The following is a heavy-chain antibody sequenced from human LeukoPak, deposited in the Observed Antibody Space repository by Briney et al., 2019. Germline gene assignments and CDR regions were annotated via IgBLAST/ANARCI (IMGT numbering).Heavy chain of an antibody. Sequence: GGSLILSCAGSGFTFRTYAMGWVRQAPGKGLEWVSCINSGGDDTYYADSVKGRFTISRDNFKNTLYLQMNSLRAEDTAVYYCVKPPRLSIIRGEGMDVWGQGTTVTVSS. CDR2: INSGGDDT. J-gene: IGHJ6*02. V-gene: IGHV3-23*01. D-gene: IGHD3-10*01. CDR1: GFTFRTYA. CDR3: VKPPRLSIIRGEGMDV.